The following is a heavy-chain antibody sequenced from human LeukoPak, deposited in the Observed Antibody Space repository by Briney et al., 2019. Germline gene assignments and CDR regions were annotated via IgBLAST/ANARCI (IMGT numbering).Heavy chain of an antibody. CDR1: GGSFSSRPYY. CDR2: ISYSGSI. CDR3: ATLEIGDFYLDY. V-gene: IGHV4-39*01. J-gene: IGHJ4*02. D-gene: IGHD3-16*01. Sequence: SETLSLTCTVSGGSFSSRPYYCGWVRQPPGKGLEWIGSISYSGSIHYNPSLKSRVTISVDTSKNHFSLRLSSVTAADTAVYYCATLEIGDFYLDYWGQGTLVTVSS.